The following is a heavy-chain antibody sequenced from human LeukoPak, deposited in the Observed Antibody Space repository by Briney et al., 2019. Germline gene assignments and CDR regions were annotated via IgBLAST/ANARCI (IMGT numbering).Heavy chain of an antibody. D-gene: IGHD2-15*01. J-gene: IGHJ3*02. V-gene: IGHV3-48*01. CDR1: GFTFSSYA. CDR2: ISWSSSTI. Sequence: QPGGSLRLSCAASGFTFSSYAMSWVRQAPGKGLEWVSYISWSSSTIHYADSVKGRFTISRDNAKNSLYLQMNSLRAEDTAVYYCARAGCGWVLTPCDAFDIWGQGTMVTVSS. CDR3: ARAGCGWVLTPCDAFDI.